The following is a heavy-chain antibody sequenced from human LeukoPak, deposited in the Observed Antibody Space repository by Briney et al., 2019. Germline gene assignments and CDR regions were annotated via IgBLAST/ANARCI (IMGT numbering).Heavy chain of an antibody. CDR3: TRDRGAYNLYDY. V-gene: IGHV3-49*04. J-gene: IGHJ4*02. CDR2: IRSKAYGETA. D-gene: IGHD1-1*01. Sequence: GGSLRLSCAASGFTFSSYSMNWVRQAPGKGLEWVGLIRSKAYGETADYAASVKGRFIISRDDSKAIAYLQMNSLKAEDTAVYHCTRDRGAYNLYDYWGQGTLVTVSS. CDR1: GFTFSSYS.